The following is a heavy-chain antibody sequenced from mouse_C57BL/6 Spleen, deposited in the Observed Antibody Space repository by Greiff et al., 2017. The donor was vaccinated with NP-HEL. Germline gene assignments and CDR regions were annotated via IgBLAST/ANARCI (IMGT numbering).Heavy chain of an antibody. CDR3: ARGYYGSSYSFDY. Sequence: QVQLQQPGAELVKPGASVKLSFTSYWMHWVKQRPGRGLEWIGRIDPNSGGTKYNEKFKSKATLTVDKPSSTAYMQLSSLTSEDSAVYYCARGYYGSSYSFDYWGQGTTLTVSS. V-gene: IGHV1-72*01. J-gene: IGHJ2*01. CDR2: IDPNSGGT. CDR1: TSYW. D-gene: IGHD1-1*01.